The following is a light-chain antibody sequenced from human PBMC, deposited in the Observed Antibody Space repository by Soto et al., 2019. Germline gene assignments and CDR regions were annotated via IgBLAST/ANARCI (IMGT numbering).Light chain of an antibody. Sequence: QTVVTQEPSLTVSPGGTVTLTCASSTGAVTSGFYPNWFQQKPGQAPRALIYSISNRHSWTPARFSGSLLGGKAALTLSGVRPEDEAEYYCLVFYDNTWVFGGGTKLTVI. CDR3: LVFYDNTWV. CDR2: SIS. J-gene: IGLJ3*02. CDR1: TGAVTSGFY. V-gene: IGLV7-43*01.